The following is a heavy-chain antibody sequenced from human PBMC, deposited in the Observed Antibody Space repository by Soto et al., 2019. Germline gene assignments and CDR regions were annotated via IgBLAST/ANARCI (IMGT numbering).Heavy chain of an antibody. CDR2: INPSGGST. Sequence: GASVKVSCKASGYTFTSYYMHWVRQAPGQGLEWMGLINPSGGSTSCAQKLQGTVTITRATSTTNVYMELSSLRSEDTAVYYCARRRTWKLLAADFDYWGQGTLVTVSS. V-gene: IGHV1-46*01. CDR1: GYTFTSYY. J-gene: IGHJ4*02. CDR3: ARRRTWKLLAADFDY. D-gene: IGHD1-1*01.